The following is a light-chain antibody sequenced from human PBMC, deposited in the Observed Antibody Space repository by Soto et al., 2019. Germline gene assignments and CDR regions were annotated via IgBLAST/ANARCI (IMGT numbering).Light chain of an antibody. Sequence: AIRMTQSPSSFSASTGDRVTITCRASQGISSYSAWYQQKPGKAPKLLIYAASTLQSGVPSRFSGSGSGTDFTLTISCLQSEDFATYYCQQYYSYLPLTFGGGTKVDIK. CDR1: QGISSY. CDR3: QQYYSYLPLT. V-gene: IGKV1-8*01. CDR2: AAS. J-gene: IGKJ4*01.